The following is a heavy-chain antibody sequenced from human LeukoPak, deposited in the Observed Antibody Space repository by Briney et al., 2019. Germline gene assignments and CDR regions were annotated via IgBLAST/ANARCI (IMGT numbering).Heavy chain of an antibody. V-gene: IGHV3-30*18. D-gene: IGHD2-2*01. CDR2: ISYDGSDK. CDR1: GFTFGSYT. Sequence: GGSLRLSCAPSGFTFGSYTMHWVRQAPGKGLWWVADISYDGSDKYYADSVKGRFIISRDNSKNTLYLQMNSLRAEDTAVYYCAKDQCSSTSWEEGRFDYWGQGTLVTVSS. CDR3: AKDQCSSTSWEEGRFDY. J-gene: IGHJ4*02.